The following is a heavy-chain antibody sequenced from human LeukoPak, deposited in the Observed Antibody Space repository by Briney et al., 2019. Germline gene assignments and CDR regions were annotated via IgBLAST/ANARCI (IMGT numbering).Heavy chain of an antibody. V-gene: IGHV1-18*01. J-gene: IGHJ6*02. D-gene: IGHD5-18*01. Sequence: GASVKVSCKASGYTFTPYGISWVRQAPGQGLEWMGWISAYNGNTNYAQKLQGRVTMTTDTSTSTAYMELRSLRSDDTAVYYCARERVDTAMGSGVDYYHYYGMDVWGQGTTVTVSS. CDR2: ISAYNGNT. CDR3: ARERVDTAMGSGVDYYHYYGMDV. CDR1: GYTFTPYG.